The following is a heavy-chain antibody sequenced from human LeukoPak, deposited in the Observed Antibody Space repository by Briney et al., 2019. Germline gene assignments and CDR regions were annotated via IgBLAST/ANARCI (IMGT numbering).Heavy chain of an antibody. Sequence: SETLSLTCTVSGGSISSSSYYWGWIRQPPGKGLEWIGSIYYSGSTYYNPSLKSRVTISVDTSKNQFSLKLSSVTAADTAVYYCARRPGSVSGYIDYWGQGTLVTVSS. CDR2: IYYSGST. J-gene: IGHJ4*02. D-gene: IGHD3-22*01. CDR3: ARRPGSVSGYIDY. CDR1: GGSISSSSYY. V-gene: IGHV4-39*07.